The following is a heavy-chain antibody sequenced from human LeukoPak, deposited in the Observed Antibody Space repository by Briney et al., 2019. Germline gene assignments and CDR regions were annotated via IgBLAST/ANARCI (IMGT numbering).Heavy chain of an antibody. D-gene: IGHD6-19*01. Sequence: ASVKVSCKASGYTFTGYYMHWVRQAPGQGLEWMGWINPNSGGTNYAQKFQGRVTMTRGTSISTAYMELSRLGSDDTAVYYCARDRGYSSGWYDYWGQGTLVTVSS. V-gene: IGHV1-2*02. CDR3: ARDRGYSSGWYDY. CDR2: INPNSGGT. CDR1: GYTFTGYY. J-gene: IGHJ4*02.